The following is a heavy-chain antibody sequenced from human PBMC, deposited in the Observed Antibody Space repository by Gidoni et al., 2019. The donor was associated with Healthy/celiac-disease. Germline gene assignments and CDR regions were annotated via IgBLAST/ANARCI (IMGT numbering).Heavy chain of an antibody. D-gene: IGHD2-15*01. CDR2: INHSGST. CDR1: GGSFSGYS. V-gene: IGHV4-34*01. Sequence: QVQLQQWGAGLLKPSETLSLTCAVSGGSFSGYSWSWIRQPPGKGLEWIGEINHSGSTNYNPSLKSRVTISVDTSKNQFSLKLSSVTAADTAVYYCARGDIVVVVAARAHWFDPWGQGTLVTVSS. J-gene: IGHJ5*02. CDR3: ARGDIVVVVAARAHWFDP.